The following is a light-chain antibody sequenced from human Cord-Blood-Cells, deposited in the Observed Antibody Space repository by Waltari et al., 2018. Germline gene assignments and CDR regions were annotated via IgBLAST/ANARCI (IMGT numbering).Light chain of an antibody. J-gene: IGLJ2*01. CDR3: SSYTSSSALVV. V-gene: IGLV2-14*01. CDR1: SSDVGGYNY. Sequence: QSALTQPASVSGSPGQSITISCTGTSSDVGGYNYVSWYQQHPGKAPKLMIYDVSNRPSVVSNRFSGTKSGNTASLTISGLQAEDDADYYCSSYTSSSALVVFGGGTKLTVL. CDR2: DVS.